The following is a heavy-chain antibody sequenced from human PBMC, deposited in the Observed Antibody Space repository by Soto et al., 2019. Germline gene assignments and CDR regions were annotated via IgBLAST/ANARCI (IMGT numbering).Heavy chain of an antibody. CDR1: GFTFSSYA. V-gene: IGHV3-30-3*01. J-gene: IGHJ4*02. CDR3: ARDSGAALDYFDY. D-gene: IGHD6-6*01. Sequence: QVQLVEAGGGVVQPGRSLRLSCAASGFTFSSYAMHWVRQAPGKGLEWVAVISYDGSNKYNADSVKGRFTISRDNSKNTLSLQMNSLRAEDTAVYYCARDSGAALDYFDYWGQGTLVTVSS. CDR2: ISYDGSNK.